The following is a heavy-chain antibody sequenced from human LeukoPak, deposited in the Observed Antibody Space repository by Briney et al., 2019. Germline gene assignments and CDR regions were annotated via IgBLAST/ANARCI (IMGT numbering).Heavy chain of an antibody. CDR2: ISPSGGST. J-gene: IGHJ3*02. D-gene: IGHD1-14*01. V-gene: IGHV1-46*01. CDR1: GYTFTSYY. CDR3: ARDGRVTGRAFDI. Sequence: ASVKVSCKASGYTFTSYYMHWVRQAPGQGLEWMGIISPSGGSTSYAQKFQGRVTMTRDTSTSTVYMELSSLRSEDTAVYYCARDGRVTGRAFDIWGQGTMVTVSS.